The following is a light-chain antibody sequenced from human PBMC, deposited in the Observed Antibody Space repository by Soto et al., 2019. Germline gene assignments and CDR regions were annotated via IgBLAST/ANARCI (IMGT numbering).Light chain of an antibody. V-gene: IGLV2-23*01. CDR1: SSNIGSYNR. CDR3: CSYAGSDICVV. CDR2: KDR. J-gene: IGLJ2*01. Sequence: QSALTQPASVSGSPGQSITISCTGTSSNIGSYNRVSWYQRHPRKATKLMIYKDRQRPSGVSNRFSGSKSGNTASLTISGRQAEGEADYYCCSYAGSDICVVFGGGTKLTVL.